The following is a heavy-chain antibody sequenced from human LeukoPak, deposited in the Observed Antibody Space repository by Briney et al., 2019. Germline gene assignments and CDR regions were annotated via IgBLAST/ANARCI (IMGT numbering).Heavy chain of an antibody. CDR3: AGVNCYGESALYY. V-gene: IGHV3-11*06. CDR2: ISGSSSYT. CDR1: GFTFSDYY. D-gene: IGHD2-2*01. J-gene: IGHJ4*02. Sequence: GGSLRLSCAASGFTFSDYYRICIRQAPGKGLEWVSYISGSSSYTNDADSLKGRFTISRDNAKNSLYLQMNSLRAEDTAVYYCAGVNCYGESALYYWGQGTLVTVSS.